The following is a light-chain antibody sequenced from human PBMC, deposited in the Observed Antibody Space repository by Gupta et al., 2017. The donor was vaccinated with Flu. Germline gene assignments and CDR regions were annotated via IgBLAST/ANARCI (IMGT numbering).Light chain of an antibody. V-gene: IGLV2-14*04. CDR3: SSYTSSSSIVV. Sequence: IYCTETSRDVGGDKYVYWYQQHPANAPNLLIYDVSSRTSEVSNRFSGSKSGTTAAMTISGLQAEEDGDYYCSSYTSSSSIVVFGGGTKLTVL. J-gene: IGLJ2*01. CDR1: SRDVGGDKY. CDR2: DVS.